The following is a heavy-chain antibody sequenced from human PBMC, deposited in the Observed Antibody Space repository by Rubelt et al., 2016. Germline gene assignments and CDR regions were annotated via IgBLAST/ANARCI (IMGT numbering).Heavy chain of an antibody. CDR3: ATFVVVPAAITKGAFDI. D-gene: IGHD2-2*02. CDR1: GGSFSGYY. V-gene: IGHV4-34*01. J-gene: IGHJ3*02. CDR2: INHSGST. Sequence: QVQLQQWGAGLLKPSETLSLTCAVYGGSFSGYYWSWIRQPPGKGLEWIGEINHSGSTNYNPSLKSRVTISVDTSNNQFPLKLSSVTAADTAVYYCATFVVVPAAITKGAFDIWGQGTMVTVSS.